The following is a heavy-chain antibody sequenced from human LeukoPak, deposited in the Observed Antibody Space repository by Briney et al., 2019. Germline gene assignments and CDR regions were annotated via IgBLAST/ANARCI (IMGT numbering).Heavy chain of an antibody. CDR3: AREYYYDSSGCYDY. CDR1: GGSISSYY. D-gene: IGHD3-22*01. CDR2: IYTSGST. Sequence: PSETLSLTCTVSGGSISSYYWSWIRQPAGKGLEWIGRIYTSGSTNYNPSLKSRVTMSVDTSKNQFSLKLSSVTAADTAVYYCAREYYYDSSGCYDYWGQGTLVTVSS. J-gene: IGHJ4*02. V-gene: IGHV4-4*07.